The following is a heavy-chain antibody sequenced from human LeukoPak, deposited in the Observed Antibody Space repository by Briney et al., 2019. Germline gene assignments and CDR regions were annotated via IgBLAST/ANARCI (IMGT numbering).Heavy chain of an antibody. CDR2: IYYSGST. CDR3: ARDGPREVLDY. Sequence: SETLSLTCTVSGGSISSGGYYWSWIRQHPGKGLEWIGYIYYSGSTYYNPSLKSRVTISVDTSKNQFSLKLSSVTAADTAVYYCARDGPREVLDYWGQGTLVTVSS. CDR1: GGSISSGGYY. V-gene: IGHV4-31*03. D-gene: IGHD3-10*01. J-gene: IGHJ4*02.